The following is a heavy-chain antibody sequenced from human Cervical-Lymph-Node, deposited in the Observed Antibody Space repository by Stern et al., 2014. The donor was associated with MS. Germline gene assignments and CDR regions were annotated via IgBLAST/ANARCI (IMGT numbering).Heavy chain of an antibody. Sequence: EVQLVESGGGIVQPGGSLMISCVASGFNFRTYWMHWVRQGPGKGLEWVSRIHGDGTVSTYADPERGRFHISSNDAHNTMSLQLDNLRVEDTAIYYCASAYRASWGQGTLVTVST. V-gene: IGHV3-74*02. D-gene: IGHD1-1*01. CDR2: IHGDGTVS. J-gene: IGHJ4*02. CDR1: GFNFRTYW. CDR3: ASAYRAS.